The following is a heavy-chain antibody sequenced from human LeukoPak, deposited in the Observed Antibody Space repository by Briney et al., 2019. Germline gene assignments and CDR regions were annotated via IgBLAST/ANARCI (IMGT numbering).Heavy chain of an antibody. D-gene: IGHD2-2*01. Sequence: KSGGSLRLSCAASGFTFSDYYMSWIRQAPGKGLEWVSYISSSGSTIYYADSVKGRFTISRDNAKNSLYLQMNSLRAEDTAVYYCATLNPDCSSTSCYLGYYYYYMDVWGKGTTVTVSS. V-gene: IGHV3-11*04. J-gene: IGHJ6*03. CDR2: ISSSGSTI. CDR1: GFTFSDYY. CDR3: ATLNPDCSSTSCYLGYYYYYMDV.